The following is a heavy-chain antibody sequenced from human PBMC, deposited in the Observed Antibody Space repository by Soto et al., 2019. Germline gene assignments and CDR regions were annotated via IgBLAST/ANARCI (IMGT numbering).Heavy chain of an antibody. V-gene: IGHV3-23*01. D-gene: IGHD1-7*01. CDR1: GFTFSSYA. CDR3: AKDLPGTTRYYYYYMDV. Sequence: GGSLRLSCAASGFTFSSYAMSWVRQAPGKGLEWVSAISGSGGSTYYADSVKGRFTISRDNSKNTLYLQMNSLRAEDTAVYYCAKDLPGTTRYYYYYMDVWGKGTTVTVSS. CDR2: ISGSGGST. J-gene: IGHJ6*03.